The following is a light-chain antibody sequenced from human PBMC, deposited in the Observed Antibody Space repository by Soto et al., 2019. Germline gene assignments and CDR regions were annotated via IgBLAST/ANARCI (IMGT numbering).Light chain of an antibody. Sequence: DIQTTQSPSSLSASVGDRVTITCRASQSISSYLHSYQQKPGKAPKLLSYAASNLQSGLPSRFRSSAYGTDYTLSFHSLQPEAFATCYCQKGYSTPWTLGQGTTVYI. CDR1: QSISSY. CDR2: AAS. V-gene: IGKV1-39*01. J-gene: IGKJ1*01. CDR3: QKGYSTPWT.